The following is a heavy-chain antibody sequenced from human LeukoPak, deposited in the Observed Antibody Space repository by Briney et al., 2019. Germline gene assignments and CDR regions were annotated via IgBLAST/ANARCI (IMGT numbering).Heavy chain of an antibody. Sequence: GGSLRLSCAASGFTFSTFGMIWVRQAPGKGLEWVSSISSSSSYIYYADSVKGRFTISRDNAKNSLYLQMNSLRAEDTAVYYCARPLRSPRYFDLWGRGTLVTVSS. V-gene: IGHV3-21*01. D-gene: IGHD3-3*01. CDR3: ARPLRSPRYFDL. CDR2: ISSSSSYI. J-gene: IGHJ2*01. CDR1: GFTFSTFG.